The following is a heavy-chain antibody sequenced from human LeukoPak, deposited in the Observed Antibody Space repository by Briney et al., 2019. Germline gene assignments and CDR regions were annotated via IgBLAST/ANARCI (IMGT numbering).Heavy chain of an antibody. J-gene: IGHJ4*02. Sequence: SETLSLTCAVYGGSFSGYYWSWIRQPPGKGLEWIGEINHSGSTNYNPSLKSRVTISVDTSKNQFSLKLSSVTAADTAVYYCVRGTYYYGSGSYNFDYWGQGTLVTVSS. V-gene: IGHV4-34*01. CDR3: VRGTYYYGSGSYNFDY. CDR2: INHSGST. D-gene: IGHD3-10*01. CDR1: GGSFSGYY.